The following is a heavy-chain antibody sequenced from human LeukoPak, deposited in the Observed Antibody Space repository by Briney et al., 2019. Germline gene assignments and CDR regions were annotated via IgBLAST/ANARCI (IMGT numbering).Heavy chain of an antibody. CDR2: IKSKTDGGTT. D-gene: IGHD3-22*01. V-gene: IGHV3-15*01. CDR3: TTDPHYYDSSGYYY. Sequence: GGSLRLSCAASGFTVSSYSMNWVRQAPGNGLEWVGRIKSKTDGGTTDYAAPVKGRFTISGDDSKNTLYLQMNSLKTEDTAVYYCTTDPHYYDSSGYYYWGQGTLVTVSS. CDR1: GFTVSSYS. J-gene: IGHJ4*02.